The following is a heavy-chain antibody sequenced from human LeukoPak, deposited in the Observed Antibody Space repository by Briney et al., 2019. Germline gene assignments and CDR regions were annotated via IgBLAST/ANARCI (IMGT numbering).Heavy chain of an antibody. CDR2: ITPIFGTA. D-gene: IGHD4-17*01. CDR3: ARDPGKDYGDYYFDD. Sequence: SVKVSSKASGGTFSSYAISWVRQAPGQGLEWMGGITPIFGTADYAQKFQGRVTITADKSTSTAYMELSSLRSEDTAVYYCARDPGKDYGDYYFDDWGQGTLVTVSS. V-gene: IGHV1-69*06. J-gene: IGHJ4*02. CDR1: GGTFSSYA.